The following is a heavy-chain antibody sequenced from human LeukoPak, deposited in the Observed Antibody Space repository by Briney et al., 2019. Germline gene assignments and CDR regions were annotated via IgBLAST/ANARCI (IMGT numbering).Heavy chain of an antibody. CDR3: ARDVDSSMVTNWFDS. CDR2: IIVIFGTP. CDR1: GGTFSSYS. Sequence: GSSVKVSCKASGGTFSSYSFSWVRQAPGQGLEWLGGIIVIFGTPNYPQKFHGRVTITADGSTSTVYMELSSLRSEDTAMYYCARDVDSSMVTNWFDSWGQGTLVTVSS. J-gene: IGHJ5*01. V-gene: IGHV1-69*01. D-gene: IGHD5-18*01.